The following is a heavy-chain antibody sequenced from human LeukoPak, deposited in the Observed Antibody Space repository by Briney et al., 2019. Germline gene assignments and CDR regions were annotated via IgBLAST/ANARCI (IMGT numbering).Heavy chain of an antibody. CDR1: GYTFTGYY. Sequence: ASVTVSCKASGYTFTGYYMHWVRQAPGQGLEWMGWINPNSGGTNYAQKFQGRVTMTRDTSISTAYMELSRLRSDDTAVYYCARDGPHQYCSGGSCYLHYFDYWGQGTLVTVSS. J-gene: IGHJ4*02. V-gene: IGHV1-2*02. CDR2: INPNSGGT. D-gene: IGHD2-15*01. CDR3: ARDGPHQYCSGGSCYLHYFDY.